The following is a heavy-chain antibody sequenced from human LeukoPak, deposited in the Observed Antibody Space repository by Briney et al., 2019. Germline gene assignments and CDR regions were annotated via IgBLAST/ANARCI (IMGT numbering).Heavy chain of an antibody. Sequence: ASVKVSCKASGYTFTSYDMHWVRQAPGQGLEWMGIINPSGDSTSYAQKFQGRVTMTRDTSTSTVYMELSSLRSEDTAVYYCASVLYCGADCYSGRYFFDYRGQGTLVTVSS. CDR3: ASVLYCGADCYSGRYFFDY. CDR2: INPSGDST. V-gene: IGHV1-46*01. CDR1: GYTFTSYD. J-gene: IGHJ4*02. D-gene: IGHD2-21*02.